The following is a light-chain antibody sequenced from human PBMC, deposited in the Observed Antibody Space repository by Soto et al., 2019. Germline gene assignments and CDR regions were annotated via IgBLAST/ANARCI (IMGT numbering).Light chain of an antibody. CDR2: DVS. J-gene: IGLJ1*01. Sequence: QSVLTQPASVSGSPGQSITISCTGTSSDVGGYNYVSWYQQHTGKAPKLLIYDVSNRPSGASNRFSGSKSGNTASLTISGLQAEDEADYYCSSYTGSTTLHYVFGTGTKLTVL. CDR1: SSDVGGYNY. V-gene: IGLV2-14*01. CDR3: SSYTGSTTLHYV.